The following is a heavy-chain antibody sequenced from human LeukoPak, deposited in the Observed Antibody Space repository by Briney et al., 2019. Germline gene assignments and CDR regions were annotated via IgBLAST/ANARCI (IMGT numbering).Heavy chain of an antibody. Sequence: SETLSLTCTVSGGSITSSTYYWGWIRQPPGKGLEWIGSIYYSGTTYYNPSLKSRVTISVDTSKTQFSLKVSSVTAADTAVYYCVRQNLLVATSNPTFDFWGQGTLVIVSS. CDR2: IYYSGTT. CDR3: VRQNLLVATSNPTFDF. V-gene: IGHV4-39*01. J-gene: IGHJ4*02. CDR1: GGSITSSTYY. D-gene: IGHD5-12*01.